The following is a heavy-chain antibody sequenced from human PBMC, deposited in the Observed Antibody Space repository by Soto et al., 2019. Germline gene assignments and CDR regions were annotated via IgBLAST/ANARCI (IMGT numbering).Heavy chain of an antibody. J-gene: IGHJ3*02. Sequence: QVQLVQSGAEVKKPGASVKVSCKASGYTFTGYYMHWVRQAPGQGLEWMGWINPNSGGTNYAQKFKGWVTMTRDTSISTAYMELGRLRSDDTAVYYCARYLRRWGGSDVYAFDIWGQGTMVTVSS. V-gene: IGHV1-2*04. CDR3: ARYLRRWGGSDVYAFDI. CDR1: GYTFTGYY. CDR2: INPNSGGT. D-gene: IGHD1-26*01.